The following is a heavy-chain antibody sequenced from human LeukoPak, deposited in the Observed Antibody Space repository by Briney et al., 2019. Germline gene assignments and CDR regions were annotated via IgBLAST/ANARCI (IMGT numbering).Heavy chain of an antibody. J-gene: IGHJ6*03. CDR2: ISPKSGDT. CDR3: AALGYSGSYSYYYMDV. CDR1: GYTFSGYY. D-gene: IGHD1-26*01. Sequence: ASVKVSCKASGYTFSGYYMHWVRQAPGQGHEWMGWISPKSGDTNYAQNFQGRVTMTRDTSISTAYMELSRLTSDDTAVYYCAALGYSGSYSYYYMDVWGKGTTVTVSS. V-gene: IGHV1-2*02.